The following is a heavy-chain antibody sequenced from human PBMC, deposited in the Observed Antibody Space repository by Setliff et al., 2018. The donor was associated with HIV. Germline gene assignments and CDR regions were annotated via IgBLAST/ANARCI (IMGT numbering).Heavy chain of an antibody. V-gene: IGHV1-46*01. CDR2: INPSGGST. Sequence: WASVKVSCKASGYTFTSYYMHWVRQAPGQGLEWMGIINPSGGSTSYAQKFQGRVTMTRDTSTSTVYMELSSLRSEDTALYYCARGQSQGYAYSGSYGAFDIWGQGTMVTVSS. CDR1: GYTFTSYY. CDR3: ARGQSQGYAYSGSYGAFDI. D-gene: IGHD1-26*01. J-gene: IGHJ3*02.